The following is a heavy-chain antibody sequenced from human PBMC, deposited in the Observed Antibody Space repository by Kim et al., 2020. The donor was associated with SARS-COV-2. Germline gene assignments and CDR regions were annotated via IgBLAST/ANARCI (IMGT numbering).Heavy chain of an antibody. V-gene: IGHV3-23*01. CDR2: ISSSGGST. D-gene: IGHD6-19*01. Sequence: GGSLRLSCAASGFTFSSYGMSWVRQVPGKGLEWVSAISSSGGSTYYADSVEGRFTTSRDNSKNTLYLQMSSLRAEDTAVYYCAKSVRSSGWSGSGCWGQG. J-gene: IGHJ1*01. CDR3: AKSVRSSGWSGSGC. CDR1: GFTFSSYG.